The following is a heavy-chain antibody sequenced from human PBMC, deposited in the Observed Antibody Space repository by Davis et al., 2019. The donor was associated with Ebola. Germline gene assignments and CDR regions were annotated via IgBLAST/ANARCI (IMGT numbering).Heavy chain of an antibody. J-gene: IGHJ5*02. CDR1: GGSFSNYY. CDR2: IDDNGST. Sequence: PSETLSLTCGVYGGSFSNYYWSWIRQPPGKGLEWIGGIDDNGSTNYNPSLNSRVIISVDTPKKQFSLRLTSVTAADTAVYFCARGKWNYGSWFDPWGQGTLVTVSS. D-gene: IGHD1-7*01. V-gene: IGHV4-34*01. CDR3: ARGKWNYGSWFDP.